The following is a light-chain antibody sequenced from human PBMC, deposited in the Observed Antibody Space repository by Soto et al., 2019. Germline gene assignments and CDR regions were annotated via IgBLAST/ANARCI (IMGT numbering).Light chain of an antibody. V-gene: IGKV3-11*01. CDR1: QSINKD. CDR2: GAS. J-gene: IGKJ4*01. Sequence: EVVLTQSPATLSLSPGDGATLSCRASQSINKDLAWFQQKPGQAPRLLIYGASHRAAGIPARISGSGFETDFTLIISSLEPEDFAVYYCQQGSSWPLTFGGGTKLEIK. CDR3: QQGSSWPLT.